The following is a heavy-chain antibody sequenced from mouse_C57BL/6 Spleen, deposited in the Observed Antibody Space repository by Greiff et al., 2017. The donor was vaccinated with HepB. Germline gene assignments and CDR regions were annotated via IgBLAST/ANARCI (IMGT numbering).Heavy chain of an antibody. D-gene: IGHD3-3*01. CDR2: ISYDGSN. Sequence: VQLQQSGPGLVKPSQSLSLTCSVTGYSITSGYYWNWIRQFPGNKLEWMGYISYDGSNNYNPSLKNRISITRDTSKNQFFLKLNSVTTEDTATYYCARDRDPGYFDYWGQGTTLTVSS. V-gene: IGHV3-6*01. CDR3: ARDRDPGYFDY. CDR1: GYSITSGYY. J-gene: IGHJ2*01.